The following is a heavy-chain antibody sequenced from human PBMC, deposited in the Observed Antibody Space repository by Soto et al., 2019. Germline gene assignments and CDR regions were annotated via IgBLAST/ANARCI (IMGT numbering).Heavy chain of an antibody. D-gene: IGHD2-2*01. Sequence: AGGSQRLSSTASGVNFKSYGMHWVRQAPGKGLVWVSRINTDEGSRSYADSVKGRFTISRDNAKNPLYLQMSSLRAEDTAVYFCARDRVPQLGYYGMDVWGQGTTVTVSS. CDR1: GVNFKSYG. CDR3: ARDRVPQLGYYGMDV. CDR2: INTDEGSR. V-gene: IGHV3-74*01. J-gene: IGHJ6*02.